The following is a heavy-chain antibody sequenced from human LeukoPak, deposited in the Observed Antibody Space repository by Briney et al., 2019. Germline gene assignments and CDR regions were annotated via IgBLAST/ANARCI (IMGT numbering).Heavy chain of an antibody. Sequence: PRRSLRLSSAPSEFTVGSNYMTWVRQARGQGLEWFSLIYSGVSTYYADSVKGRFTISRDNSKNTLYLQMNSLRTEDTAVYYCARSDRNRFDYWAQGTRVTVSS. J-gene: IGHJ4*02. D-gene: IGHD1-14*01. CDR1: EFTVGSNY. V-gene: IGHV3-66*02. CDR3: ARSDRNRFDY. CDR2: IYSGVST.